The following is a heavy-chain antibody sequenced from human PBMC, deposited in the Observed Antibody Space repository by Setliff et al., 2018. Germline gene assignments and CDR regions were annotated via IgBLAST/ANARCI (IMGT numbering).Heavy chain of an antibody. CDR1: GYTISHYY. CDR3: ARGGSPDCSNAGFRYGDYVY. D-gene: IGHD2-8*01. CDR2: INPRAGTT. Sequence: ASVKVSCKASGYTISHYYMHWVRQAPGQGLEWMGLINPRAGTTSYAQKLQGRVTMTRDTSTNTVYMELSSLRSEDTAVYYCARGGSPDCSNAGFRYGDYVYWGQGTQVTVSS. J-gene: IGHJ4*02. V-gene: IGHV1-46*03.